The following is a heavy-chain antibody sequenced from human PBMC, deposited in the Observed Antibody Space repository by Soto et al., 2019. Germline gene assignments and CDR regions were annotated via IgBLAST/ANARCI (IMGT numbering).Heavy chain of an antibody. V-gene: IGHV3-30*18. J-gene: IGHJ6*02. CDR3: AKASMITFGGVIVSLGMDV. D-gene: IGHD3-16*02. CDR2: ISYDGSNK. Sequence: GGSLRLSCAASGFTFSSYGMHWVRQAPGKGLEWVAVISYDGSNKYYADSVKGRFTISRDNSKNTLYLQMNSLRAEDTAVYYCAKASMITFGGVIVSLGMDVWGQGTTVTVSS. CDR1: GFTFSSYG.